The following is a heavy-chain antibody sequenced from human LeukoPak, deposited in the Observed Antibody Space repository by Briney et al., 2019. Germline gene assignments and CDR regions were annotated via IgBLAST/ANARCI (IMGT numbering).Heavy chain of an antibody. CDR3: ARDAAWVRLGEGT. D-gene: IGHD3-16*01. V-gene: IGHV4-4*02. CDR2: IYHSGST. CDR1: GGSISSSNW. Sequence: PSGTLSLTCAASGGSISSSNWGSWVRQPPGKGLEWIGEIYHSGSTNYNPSLKSRVTISVDKSKNQFSLKLSSVTAADTAVYYCARDAAWVRLGEGTWGQGTLVTVSS. J-gene: IGHJ5*02.